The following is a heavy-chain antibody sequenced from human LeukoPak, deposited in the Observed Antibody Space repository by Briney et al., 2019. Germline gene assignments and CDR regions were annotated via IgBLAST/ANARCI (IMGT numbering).Heavy chain of an antibody. D-gene: IGHD5-18*01. Sequence: PGGSLMLSCAASGFTFSSYWMHWVRPAPGKGLVWVSRINSDGSSTSYADSVKGRFTISRDNAKNTLYLQMNSLRAEDTAVYYCARENSYGYGFDYWGQGTLVTVSS. CDR2: INSDGSST. CDR3: ARENSYGYGFDY. CDR1: GFTFSSYW. J-gene: IGHJ4*02. V-gene: IGHV3-74*01.